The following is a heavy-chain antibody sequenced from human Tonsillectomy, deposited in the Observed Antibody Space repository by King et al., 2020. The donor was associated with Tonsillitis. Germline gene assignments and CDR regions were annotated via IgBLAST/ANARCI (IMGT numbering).Heavy chain of an antibody. CDR1: GGSISSYY. CDR2: IYTSGSN. CDR3: CITTFSVTDY. J-gene: IGHJ4*02. V-gene: IGHV4-4*07. Sequence: QLQESGPGLVKPSETLSLTCTVSGGSISSYYWSWIRQPAGKGLEWIGRIYTSGSNNYNPSLKSRVTMSVDTSKNQFSLKVSSVTAADTAVYYCCITTFSVTDYWGQGTLVTVSS. D-gene: IGHD3-3*01.